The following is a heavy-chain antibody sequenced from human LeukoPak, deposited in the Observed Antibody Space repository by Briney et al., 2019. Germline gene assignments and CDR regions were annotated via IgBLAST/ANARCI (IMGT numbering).Heavy chain of an antibody. V-gene: IGHV6-1*01. CDR2: TYCRSKCYD. Sequence: SQTLSLTCAISVHIFSSNSAAWNWIPQSPSRGLDWLLRTYCRSKCYDDYAVSVRSRITISPGTSKNQFSMQLSYVTPEDTAVYYCARVDQWPPSGWFDPWGQGIQVTVSS. CDR1: VHIFSSNSAA. J-gene: IGHJ5*02. D-gene: IGHD6-19*01. CDR3: ARVDQWPPSGWFDP.